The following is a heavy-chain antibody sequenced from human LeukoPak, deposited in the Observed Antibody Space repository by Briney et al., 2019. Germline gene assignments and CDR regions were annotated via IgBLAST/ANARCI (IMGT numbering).Heavy chain of an antibody. CDR3: ARGGGSYTYYYYYMDV. Sequence: ASETLSLTCTVSGGSISSYYWSWIRQPAGKGLEWIGRIYTSGSTNYNPSLKSRVTMSVDTSKNQFSLKLSSVTAADTAVYYCARGGGSYTYYYYYMDVWGKGTTVTVSS. D-gene: IGHD1-26*01. CDR1: GGSISSYY. CDR2: IYTSGST. V-gene: IGHV4-4*07. J-gene: IGHJ6*03.